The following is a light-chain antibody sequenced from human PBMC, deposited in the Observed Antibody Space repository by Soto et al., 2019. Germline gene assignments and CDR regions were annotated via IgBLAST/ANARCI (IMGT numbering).Light chain of an antibody. CDR3: RSYQSSSPLPCV. CDR2: DVN. J-gene: IGLJ1*01. CDR1: SSDVGGYNL. Sequence: QSALTQPASVSGSPGQSITISCTGTSSDVGGYNLVSWYQQYPDKAPKLMIFDVNTRPSGVSNRFSGSKSGNTTSLAISGLQAEDEDDNYCRSYQSSSPLPCVVGTGTKLTVL. V-gene: IGLV2-14*01.